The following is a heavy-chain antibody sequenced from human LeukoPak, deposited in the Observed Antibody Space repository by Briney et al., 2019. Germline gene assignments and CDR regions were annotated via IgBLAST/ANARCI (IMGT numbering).Heavy chain of an antibody. V-gene: IGHV3-30-3*01. CDR3: VRDIVGAFGY. Sequence: GRSLRLSCAASGFTFSSYAMHWVRQAPGKGLEWVAVISYDGSNKYYADSVKGRFTISRDNAKNSLYLQMNSLRAEDTAVYYCVRDIVGAFGYWGQGTLVTVFS. CDR1: GFTFSSYA. CDR2: ISYDGSNK. D-gene: IGHD1-26*01. J-gene: IGHJ4*02.